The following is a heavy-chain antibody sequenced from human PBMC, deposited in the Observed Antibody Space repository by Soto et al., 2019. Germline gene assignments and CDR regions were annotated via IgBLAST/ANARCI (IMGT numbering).Heavy chain of an antibody. CDR1: GYTFTSYD. CDR2: MNPNSGNT. Sequence: ASVKVSCKASGYTFTSYDINWVRQATGQGLEWMGWMNPNSGNTGYAQKFQGRVTMTRNTSISTAYMELSSLRSEDTAVYYCARSYNWSGGDYYYYMDVWGKGSTVTVSS. J-gene: IGHJ6*03. V-gene: IGHV1-8*01. D-gene: IGHD1-20*01. CDR3: ARSYNWSGGDYYYYMDV.